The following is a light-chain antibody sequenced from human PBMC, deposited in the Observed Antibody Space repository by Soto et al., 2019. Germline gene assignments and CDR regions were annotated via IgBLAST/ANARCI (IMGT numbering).Light chain of an antibody. CDR1: QSVSSSY. Sequence: IVLTHSQGTLSLSPGEIATLSCRASQSVSSSYLAWYQQKPGQAPRLLIYGASSRATGTPDRFSGSGSGTDFTLTISRLEAEDFAVSYCQQYDRSPTWTFGQGTKVDIK. J-gene: IGKJ1*01. V-gene: IGKV3-20*01. CDR2: GAS. CDR3: QQYDRSPTWT.